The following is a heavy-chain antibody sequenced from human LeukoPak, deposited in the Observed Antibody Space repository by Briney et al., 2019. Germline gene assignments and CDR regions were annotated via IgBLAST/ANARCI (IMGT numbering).Heavy chain of an antibody. D-gene: IGHD6-19*01. CDR3: AREAVAGVSHDAFDI. J-gene: IGHJ3*02. Sequence: SETLSLTCTVSGGSISSYYWSWIRQPPGKGPEWIGYIYYSGSTNYNPSLKSRVTISVDTSKNQFSLKLSSVTAADTAVYYCAREAVAGVSHDAFDIWGQGTMVTVSS. V-gene: IGHV4-59*01. CDR1: GGSISSYY. CDR2: IYYSGST.